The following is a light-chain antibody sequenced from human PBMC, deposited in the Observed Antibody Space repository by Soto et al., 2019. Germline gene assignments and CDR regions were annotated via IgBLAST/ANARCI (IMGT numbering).Light chain of an antibody. CDR3: QQRYNWPLT. V-gene: IGKV3-11*01. J-gene: IGKJ4*01. Sequence: EIMLTQSPPTLSLSPGERVTLSCRASQSVYSQLDWYQQKPGQAPRLLIYDASNRASGIPARFSGSGSGTDCTLTISSLEPEDFAVYYCQQRYNWPLTFGGGTKVEIK. CDR2: DAS. CDR1: QSVYSQ.